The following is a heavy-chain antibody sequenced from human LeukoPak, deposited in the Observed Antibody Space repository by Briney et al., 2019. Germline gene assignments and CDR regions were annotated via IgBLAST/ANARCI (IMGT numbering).Heavy chain of an antibody. CDR1: GGSISDCY. J-gene: IGHJ6*03. V-gene: IGHV4-59*01. CDR3: ARGDFCSRSNCYLRPMDG. CDR2: IYYSGST. D-gene: IGHD2-2*01. Sequence: PSETLSLTCTVSGGSISDCYWNLIRQPPGKGLEWIGYIYYSGSTTYNPSLKSRVTMSVDTAKNQFSLKLRSVTAADTAVYYCARGDFCSRSNCYLRPMDGWGEGTTVTVSS.